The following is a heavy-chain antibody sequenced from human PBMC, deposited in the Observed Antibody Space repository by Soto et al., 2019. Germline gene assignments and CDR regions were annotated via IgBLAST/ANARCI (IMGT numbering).Heavy chain of an antibody. D-gene: IGHD3-10*01. V-gene: IGHV3-23*01. Sequence: EVQLLESGGGLIQPGGSLRLSCAASGFTFSSYAMSWVRQAPGKGLEWVSGISGSGGSTYYADSVKGRFTISRDNSKKTLYLQMGSLRAEGTVVYYCATDTNGVGYGMDVWGQGTTVTGSS. J-gene: IGHJ6*02. CDR3: ATDTNGVGYGMDV. CDR2: ISGSGGST. CDR1: GFTFSSYA.